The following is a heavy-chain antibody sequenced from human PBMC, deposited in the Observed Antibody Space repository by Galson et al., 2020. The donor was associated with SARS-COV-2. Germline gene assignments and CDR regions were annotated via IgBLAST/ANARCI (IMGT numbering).Heavy chain of an antibody. CDR3: ARGSGYYWGFNC. CDR2: LSPSGTTI. V-gene: IGHV3-48*03. Sequence: GESLKISCTASGFNFSTYEMNWVRQAPGKGLEWVSYLSPSGTTIYYADSVKGRFTISRDNAKNSLYLQMNSLRAEDTAVYYCARGSGYYWGFNCWGQGTLVTVSS. D-gene: IGHD3-22*01. J-gene: IGHJ4*02. CDR1: GFNFSTYE.